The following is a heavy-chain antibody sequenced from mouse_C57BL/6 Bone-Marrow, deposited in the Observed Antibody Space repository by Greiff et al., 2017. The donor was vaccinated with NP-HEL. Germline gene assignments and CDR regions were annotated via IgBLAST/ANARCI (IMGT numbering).Heavy chain of an antibody. Sequence: QVQLQQPGAELVKPGASVKLSCKASGYTFTSYWMQWVKQRPGQGLEWIGEIDPSDSYTNYNQKFKGKATLTVDTSSSTAYMQLSSLTSEDSAVYYCARAVPSYWYFDVWGTGTTVTVSS. CDR3: ARAVPSYWYFDV. J-gene: IGHJ1*03. D-gene: IGHD1-1*01. V-gene: IGHV1-50*01. CDR1: GYTFTSYW. CDR2: IDPSDSYT.